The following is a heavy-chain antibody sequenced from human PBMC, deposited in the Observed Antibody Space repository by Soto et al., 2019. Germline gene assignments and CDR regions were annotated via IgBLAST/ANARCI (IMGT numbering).Heavy chain of an antibody. J-gene: IGHJ4*02. CDR2: IKKDGSEK. Sequence: GGSLRLSCAASGISTSSYWMGWVRQAPGRGLEWVASIKKDGSEKYYMDSLKGRFTISRDNALNSLYLQMNSLRAEDTAVYFCVTGYNSDYWGQGTPVPVYS. CDR1: GISTSSYW. V-gene: IGHV3-7*03. CDR3: VTGYNSDY. D-gene: IGHD5-18*01.